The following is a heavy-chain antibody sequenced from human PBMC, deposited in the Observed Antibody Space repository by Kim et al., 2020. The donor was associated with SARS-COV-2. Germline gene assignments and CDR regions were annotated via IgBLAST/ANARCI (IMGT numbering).Heavy chain of an antibody. Sequence: RYSPSLKSRLTITKDTSKNQVVLTMTNMDPVDTATYYCAHRRSVTEYDYWGQGTLVTVSS. D-gene: IGHD3-10*01. CDR3: AHRRSVTEYDY. V-gene: IGHV2-5*01. J-gene: IGHJ4*02.